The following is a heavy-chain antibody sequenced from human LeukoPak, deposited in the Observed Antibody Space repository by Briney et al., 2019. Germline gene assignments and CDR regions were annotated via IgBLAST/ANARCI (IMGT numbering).Heavy chain of an antibody. CDR1: GFTFSSYW. J-gene: IGHJ6*02. V-gene: IGHV3-74*01. Sequence: GGSLRLSCAASGFTFSSYWMHWVRQAPGKGLVWVSRINTDGSSTSYADSVKGRFTISRDNAKNTLYLQMNSLRAEDTAVYYCARWPPYYYGMDVWGQGTTVTVSS. CDR2: INTDGSST. CDR3: ARWPPYYYGMDV.